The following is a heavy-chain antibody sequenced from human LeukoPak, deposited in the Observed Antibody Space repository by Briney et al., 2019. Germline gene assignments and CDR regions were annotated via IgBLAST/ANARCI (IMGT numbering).Heavy chain of an antibody. Sequence: GGSLRLSCAASGFTFDDYAMHWVRQAPGKGLEWVSGISWNSGSIGYADSVKGRFTISRDNAKNALYLQMNSLRAEDTALYYCVVLEPLVNHFDYWGQGTLVTVSS. CDR3: VVLEPLVNHFDY. CDR2: ISWNSGSI. J-gene: IGHJ4*02. CDR1: GFTFDDYA. V-gene: IGHV3-9*01. D-gene: IGHD3-3*01.